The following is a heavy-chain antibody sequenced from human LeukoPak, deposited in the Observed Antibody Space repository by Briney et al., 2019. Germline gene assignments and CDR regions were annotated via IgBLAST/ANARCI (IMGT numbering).Heavy chain of an antibody. CDR2: IIPILGIA. Sequence: ASVKVSCKASGGTFSSYTISWVRQAPGQGLEWMGRIIPILGIANYAQKFQGRVTITADKSTSTAYMELSSLRSEDTAVYYCARAPGYCSGGSCYSGFYGMDVWGQGTTVTVSS. V-gene: IGHV1-69*02. J-gene: IGHJ6*02. D-gene: IGHD2-15*01. CDR3: ARAPGYCSGGSCYSGFYGMDV. CDR1: GGTFSSYT.